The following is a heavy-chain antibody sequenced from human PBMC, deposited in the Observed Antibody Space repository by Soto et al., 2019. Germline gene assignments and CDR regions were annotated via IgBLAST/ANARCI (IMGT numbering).Heavy chain of an antibody. CDR3: ARVKDCSSTSCLRGVFDY. CDR2: IKQDGSEK. J-gene: IGHJ4*02. CDR1: GFTFSSYW. Sequence: GGSLRLSCAASGFTFSSYWMSWVRQAPGKGLEWVANIKQDGSEKYYVDSVKGRFTISRDNAKNSLYLQMNSLRAEDTAVYYCARVKDCSSTSCLRGVFDYWGQGTLVTVSS. D-gene: IGHD2-2*01. V-gene: IGHV3-7*05.